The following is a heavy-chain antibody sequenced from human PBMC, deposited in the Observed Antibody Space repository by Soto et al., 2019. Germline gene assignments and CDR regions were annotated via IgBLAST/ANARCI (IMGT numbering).Heavy chain of an antibody. CDR2: ISYDGSNK. CDR3: ARDSGYSYGQTRGFDP. J-gene: IGHJ5*02. V-gene: IGHV3-30-3*01. D-gene: IGHD5-18*01. Sequence: QVQLVESGGGVVQPGRSLRLSCAASGFTFSSYAMHWVRQAPGKGLEWVAVISYDGSNKYYADSVKGRFTISRDNSKNTLYLQMNSLRAEDTAVYYCARDSGYSYGQTRGFDPWGQGTLVTVSS. CDR1: GFTFSSYA.